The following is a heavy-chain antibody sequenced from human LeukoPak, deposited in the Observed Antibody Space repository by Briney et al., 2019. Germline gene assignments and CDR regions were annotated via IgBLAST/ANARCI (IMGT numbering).Heavy chain of an antibody. J-gene: IGHJ6*03. CDR2: INPNSGGT. D-gene: IGHD3-3*01. V-gene: IGHV1-2*06. CDR3: ARYRYDFWSGYYYYMDV. Sequence: ASVKVSCKASGYTFTGCYMHWVRQAPGQGLEWMGRINPNSGGTNYAQKFQGRVTMTRDTSISTAYMELSRLRSDDTAVYYCARYRYDFWSGYYYYMDVWGKGTTVTVSS. CDR1: GYTFTGCY.